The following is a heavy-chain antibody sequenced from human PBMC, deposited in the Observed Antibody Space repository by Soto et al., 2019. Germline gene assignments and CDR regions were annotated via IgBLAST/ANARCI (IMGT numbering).Heavy chain of an antibody. CDR2: INGDGASL. D-gene: IGHD3-10*01. V-gene: IGHV3-74*03. J-gene: IGHJ6*02. CDR1: GFIFSSFW. Sequence: EVRLEEAGGGFVQHGGSLRVSCSGSGFIFSSFWMHWVRQGPGKGLEWVSRINGDGASLAYADSVKGRFSISRDNVKNTLHLQMNSLGADDTAVYFCAREGSLGLDVWGRGTTATVSS. CDR3: AREGSLGLDV.